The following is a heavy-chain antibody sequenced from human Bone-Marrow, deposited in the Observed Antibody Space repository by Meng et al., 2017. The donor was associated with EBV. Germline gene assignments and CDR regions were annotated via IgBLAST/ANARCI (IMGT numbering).Heavy chain of an antibody. CDR1: SYYLNTRRVG. D-gene: IGHD6-13*01. CDR3: AHIIAARSFDY. CDR2: HYWYNNK. J-gene: IGHJ4*02. Sequence: QIPLKVSVPTLLTPTQTPSVACAFASYYLNTRRVGVGWLRQIPGKALDWRALHYWYNNKRSTLSLQTTITISKVTSHYPPVLTTANIDPADASSYSGAHIIAARSFDYWGQGTLVTVSS. V-gene: IGHV2-5*01.